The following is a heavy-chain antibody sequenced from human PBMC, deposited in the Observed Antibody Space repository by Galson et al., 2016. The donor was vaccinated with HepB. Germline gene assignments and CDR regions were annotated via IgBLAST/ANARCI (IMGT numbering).Heavy chain of an antibody. CDR3: AKDRGDYIWGTYRYTFDAFDV. J-gene: IGHJ3*01. V-gene: IGHV3-21*01. CDR2: ITSSSSYI. CDR1: GFTFNTYN. Sequence: SLRLSCAASGFTFNTYNMNWVRQTPGKGLELVSSITSSSSYIYYTDSVKGRFTISRDSAKNSLYLQMNSLRAEDTAIYYCAKDRGDYIWGTYRYTFDAFDVWGQGTMVAVSS. D-gene: IGHD3-16*02.